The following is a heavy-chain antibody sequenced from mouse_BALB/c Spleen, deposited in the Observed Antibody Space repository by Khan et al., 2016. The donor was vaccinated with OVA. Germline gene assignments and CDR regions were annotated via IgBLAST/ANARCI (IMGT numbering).Heavy chain of an antibody. Sequence: EVQLQESGPGLVKPSQSLSLTCTVTGYSITSNYAWNWIRQFPGNKLEWMGYISYSDSTSYNPSLKSRISITRNTSQNQFFMQLNSVTTEDTATYYCARGNYYWYYFDYWGQGTTLTVSS. D-gene: IGHD1-1*01. CDR3: ARGNYYWYYFDY. CDR1: GYSITSNYA. CDR2: ISYSDST. J-gene: IGHJ2*01. V-gene: IGHV3-2*02.